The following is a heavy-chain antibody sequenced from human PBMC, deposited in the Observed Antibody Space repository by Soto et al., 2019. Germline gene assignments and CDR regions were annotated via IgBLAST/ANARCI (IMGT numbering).Heavy chain of an antibody. CDR2: INHSGST. CDR3: ARDYYGSGSYYSGRFYWFDP. D-gene: IGHD3-10*01. J-gene: IGHJ5*02. V-gene: IGHV4-34*01. Sequence: SETLSLTCAFYGWSFSGYYWSWIRQPPGKGLEWIGEINHSGSTNYNPSLKSRVTISVDTSKNQFSLKLSSVTAADTAVYYCARDYYGSGSYYSGRFYWFDPWGQGTLVTVSS. CDR1: GWSFSGYY.